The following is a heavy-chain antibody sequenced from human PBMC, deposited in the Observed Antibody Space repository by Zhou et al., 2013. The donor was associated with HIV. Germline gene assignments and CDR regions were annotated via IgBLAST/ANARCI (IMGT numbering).Heavy chain of an antibody. Sequence: QVQLVQSGAEVKKPGASAKVSCKASGYNFTNYGISWVRQAPGQGLEWMGWISVYNGNTNYGQKFQGRVIMTTETLMSTAYMELRSLRSDDTAVYYCARDRDGTSDNWFDPWGQGTLVTVSS. CDR3: ARDRDGTSDNWFDP. V-gene: IGHV1-18*01. J-gene: IGHJ5*02. CDR1: GYNFTNYG. CDR2: ISVYNGNT. D-gene: IGHD1-1*01.